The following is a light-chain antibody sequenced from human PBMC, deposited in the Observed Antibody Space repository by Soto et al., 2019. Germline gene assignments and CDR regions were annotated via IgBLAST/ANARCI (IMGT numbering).Light chain of an antibody. Sequence: EVVLTQSPATLSLSPGERATLSCRASQSVGNYLAWYQQKPGQAPRLLIYDASNRATGIPARFSGSGSGTDFTRTISNRETEDFAVYYCQHRRTFGPGTKVHIK. CDR3: QHRRT. CDR2: DAS. CDR1: QSVGNY. J-gene: IGKJ3*01. V-gene: IGKV3-11*01.